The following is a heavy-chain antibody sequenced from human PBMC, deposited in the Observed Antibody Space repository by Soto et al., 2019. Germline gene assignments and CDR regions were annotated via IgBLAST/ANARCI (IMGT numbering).Heavy chain of an antibody. Sequence: PGGSLRLSCTASGFTFSNYSMNWVRQAPGKGLEWVSSISSDSSYIYYADSVKGRFTISRDNAKNSLSLQMNSLRAEDTALYFCARDPIPVPMYYFDYWGQGSLVTVSS. CDR1: GFTFSNYS. CDR3: ARDPIPVPMYYFDY. CDR2: ISSDSSYI. V-gene: IGHV3-21*01. D-gene: IGHD6-19*01. J-gene: IGHJ4*02.